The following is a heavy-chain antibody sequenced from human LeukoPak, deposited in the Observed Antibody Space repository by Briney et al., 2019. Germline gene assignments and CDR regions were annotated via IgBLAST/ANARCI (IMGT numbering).Heavy chain of an antibody. CDR3: ARPRSVAAGPLGFDP. V-gene: IGHV4-39*07. J-gene: IGHJ5*02. D-gene: IGHD6-13*01. Sequence: SETLSLTCSVSGGSISSTTYYWGWIRQPPGTGLEWIGSIFYSGSTYYNPSLKSRVTISVDKSKNQFSLKLSSVTAADTAVYYCARPRSVAAGPLGFDPWGQGTLVTVSS. CDR2: IFYSGST. CDR1: GGSISSTTYY.